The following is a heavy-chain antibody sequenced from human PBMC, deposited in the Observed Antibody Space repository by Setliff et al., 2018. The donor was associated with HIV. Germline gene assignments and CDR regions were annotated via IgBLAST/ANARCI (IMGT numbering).Heavy chain of an antibody. Sequence: ASVKVSCKASGYTFTDYYIHWVQQAPGKGREWMGRVDPEDGETTYAEKFQGRITITADTSTDTAYLELSSLRSEDSAFYYCTTPLDSSGYFGSDYFDYWGQGALVTVSS. CDR2: VDPEDGET. CDR3: TTPLDSSGYFGSDYFDY. V-gene: IGHV1-69-2*01. J-gene: IGHJ4*02. D-gene: IGHD3-22*01. CDR1: GYTFTDYY.